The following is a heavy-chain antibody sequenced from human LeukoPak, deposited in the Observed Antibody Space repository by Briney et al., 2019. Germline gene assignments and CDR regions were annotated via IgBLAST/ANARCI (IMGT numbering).Heavy chain of an antibody. CDR3: ARRSSSWYPVT. V-gene: IGHV1-69*04. CDR1: GGTFSSYA. J-gene: IGHJ5*02. D-gene: IGHD6-13*01. Sequence: SVKVFCKASGGTFSSYAISWVRQAPGQGLEWMGRIIPILGIANYAQKFQGRVTITADKSTSTAYMELSSLRSEDTAVYYCARRSSSWYPVTWGQGTLDTVSS. CDR2: IIPILGIA.